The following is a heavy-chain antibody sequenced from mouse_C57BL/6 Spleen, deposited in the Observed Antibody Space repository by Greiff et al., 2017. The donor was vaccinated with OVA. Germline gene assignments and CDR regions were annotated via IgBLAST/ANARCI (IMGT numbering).Heavy chain of an antibody. D-gene: IGHD1-1*01. Sequence: QVQLQQPGAELVKPGASVKMSCKASGYTFTSYWITWVKQRPGQGLEWIGDIYPGSGSTNYNEKFKSKATLTVDTSSSTACMQLSSLTSEDSAVYYCAREEDYYGSSYYYWGQGTTLTVSS. CDR1: GYTFTSYW. J-gene: IGHJ2*01. CDR3: AREEDYYGSSYYY. CDR2: IYPGSGST. V-gene: IGHV1-55*01.